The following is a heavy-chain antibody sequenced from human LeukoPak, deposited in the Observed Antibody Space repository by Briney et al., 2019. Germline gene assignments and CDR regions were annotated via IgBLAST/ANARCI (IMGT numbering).Heavy chain of an antibody. J-gene: IGHJ4*02. CDR2: INWNGGST. D-gene: IGHD4-17*01. CDR1: GFTFDDYA. V-gene: IGHV3-20*04. Sequence: PGGSLRLSCAASGFTFDDYAMSWVRQAPGKGLEWVSGINWNGGSTGYADSVKGRFTISRDNAKNSLYLQMNSLRAEDTALYYCARGIYGDSLYYFDYWGQGTLVTVSS. CDR3: ARGIYGDSLYYFDY.